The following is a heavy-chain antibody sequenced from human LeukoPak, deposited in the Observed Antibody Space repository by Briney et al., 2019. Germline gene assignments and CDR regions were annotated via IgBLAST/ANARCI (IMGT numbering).Heavy chain of an antibody. CDR1: GYSISSGYY. CDR3: ARDKVD. D-gene: IGHD2-15*01. CDR2: IYHSGST. V-gene: IGHV4-38-2*02. J-gene: IGHJ4*02. Sequence: SETLSLTCTVSGYSISSGYYWGWIRQPPGKGLEWIGSIYHSGSTYYNPSLKSRVAISVDTSKNQFSLKLSSVTAADTAIYYCARDKVDWGQGTLVTVSS.